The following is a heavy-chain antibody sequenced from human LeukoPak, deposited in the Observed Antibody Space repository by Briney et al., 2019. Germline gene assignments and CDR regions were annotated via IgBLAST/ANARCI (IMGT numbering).Heavy chain of an antibody. CDR3: VKELFAGAAN. V-gene: IGHV3-64D*06. D-gene: IGHD2-15*01. J-gene: IGHJ4*02. CDR2: IRSNGDST. CDR1: GFTFSSYS. Sequence: GGSLRLSCSASGFTFSSYSMHWVRQAPGKGLEYVSGIRSNGDSTYSADSVKGRFTISRDNSKNTLYLLLSSLRPEGTAVYYCVKELFAGAANWGQGTLVTVSS.